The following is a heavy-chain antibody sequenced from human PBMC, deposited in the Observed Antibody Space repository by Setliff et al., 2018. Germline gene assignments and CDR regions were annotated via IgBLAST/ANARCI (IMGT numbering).Heavy chain of an antibody. CDR1: GAAISTYH. CDR3: LRIRLVPHGHS. V-gene: IGHV4-59*08. Sequence: SETLSLTCTVSGAAISTYHWSWLRQPPGKGLEWIGYVSYGGSTKYNPSLRSRVSISVDTSKNYFSLRLSSVAATDTAVYYCLRIRLVPHGHSWGQGTLVTVSS. J-gene: IGHJ4*02. CDR2: VSYGGST. D-gene: IGHD2-15*01.